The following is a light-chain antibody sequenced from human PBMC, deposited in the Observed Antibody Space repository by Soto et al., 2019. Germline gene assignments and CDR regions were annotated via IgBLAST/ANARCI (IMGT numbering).Light chain of an antibody. CDR2: GAS. Sequence: ENVLTQSPGTPSLSPGESATLSCRASQIVYNGYLAWYQQKPGQPPRLLIFGASTRASGVPDRFSGSESGTDFTLTINRLQPEDFAVYYCQQYVSSPRTFGQGTRVEIK. J-gene: IGKJ1*01. V-gene: IGKV3-20*01. CDR3: QQYVSSPRT. CDR1: QIVYNGY.